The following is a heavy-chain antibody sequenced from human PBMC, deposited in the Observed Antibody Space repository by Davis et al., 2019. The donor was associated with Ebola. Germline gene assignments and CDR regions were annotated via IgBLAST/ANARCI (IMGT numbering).Heavy chain of an antibody. CDR1: GGSISSGGYY. J-gene: IGHJ4*02. V-gene: IGHV4-31*03. Sequence: MPSETLSLTCTVSGGSISSGGYYWSWIRQHPGKGLEWIGYIYYSGSTYYNPSLKSRVTISVDTSKNQFSLKLSSVTAADTAVYYCAIDLTMVRGVIMEYYFDYWGQGTLVTVSS. CDR3: AIDLTMVRGVIMEYYFDY. CDR2: IYYSGST. D-gene: IGHD3-10*01.